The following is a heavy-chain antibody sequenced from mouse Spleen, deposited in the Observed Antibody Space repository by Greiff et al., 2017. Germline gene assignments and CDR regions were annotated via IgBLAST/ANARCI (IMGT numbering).Heavy chain of an antibody. CDR3: TRRQYGNYGYYFDY. CDR2: IRNKANNHAT. D-gene: IGHD2-10*02. J-gene: IGHJ2*01. V-gene: IGHV6-6*01. CDR1: GFTFSDAW. Sequence: EVMLVESGGGLVQPGGSMKLSCAASGFTFSDAWMDWVRQSPEKGLEWVAEIRNKANNHATYYAESVKGRFTISRDDSKSSVYLQMNSLRAEDTGIYYCTRRQYGNYGYYFDYWGQGTTLTVSS.